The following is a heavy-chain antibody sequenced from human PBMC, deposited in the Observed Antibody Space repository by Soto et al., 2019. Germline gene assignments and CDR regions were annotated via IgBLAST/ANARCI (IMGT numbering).Heavy chain of an antibody. V-gene: IGHV3-73*01. CDR1: GFTFSASA. Sequence: ESLKISCAASGFTFSASAMHWVRQASGKGLEWVGRIRSNGRTAYAASMQGRFTISRDDSKKTAYLQLNSLKTDDTAVYYCARLDCSGGSCYPYYFEHWGQGALLTVSS. CDR2: IRSNGRT. CDR3: ARLDCSGGSCYPYYFEH. D-gene: IGHD2-15*01. J-gene: IGHJ4*02.